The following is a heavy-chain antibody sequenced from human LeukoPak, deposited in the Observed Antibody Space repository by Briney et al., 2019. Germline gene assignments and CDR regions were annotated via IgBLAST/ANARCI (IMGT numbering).Heavy chain of an antibody. Sequence: ASVKVSCKASGYTFTGYYMHWVRQATGQGLEWMGWINPNSGGTNYAQKFQGRVTMTRDTSISTAYMELSRLRSDDTAVYYCARDEAAAAARDYWGQGTLVTVSS. J-gene: IGHJ4*02. CDR3: ARDEAAAAARDY. CDR1: GYTFTGYY. D-gene: IGHD6-13*01. CDR2: INPNSGGT. V-gene: IGHV1-2*02.